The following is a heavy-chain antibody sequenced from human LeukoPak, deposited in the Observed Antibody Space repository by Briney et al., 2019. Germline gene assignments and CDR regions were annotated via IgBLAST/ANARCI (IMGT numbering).Heavy chain of an antibody. V-gene: IGHV1-69*05. Sequence: SVKVPCKASGGTFSSYAISWVRQAPGQGLEWMGRIIPIFGTANYAQKFQGRVTITTDESTSTAYMELSSLRSEDTAVYYCARSVAYSSGWLIWGQGTMVTVSS. CDR2: IIPIFGTA. CDR3: ARSVAYSSGWLI. J-gene: IGHJ3*02. CDR1: GGTFSSYA. D-gene: IGHD6-19*01.